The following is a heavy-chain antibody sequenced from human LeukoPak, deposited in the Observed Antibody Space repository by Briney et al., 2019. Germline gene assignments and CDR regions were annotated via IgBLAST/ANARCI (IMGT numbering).Heavy chain of an antibody. CDR2: IYYSGST. V-gene: IGHV4-59*01. CDR1: GGSISSYY. Sequence: SETLSLTCTASGGSISSYYWSWIRQPPGKGLEWIGYIYYSGSTNYNPSLKSRVTISVDTSKNQFSLKLSSVTAADTAVYYCARGFGLYYYYMDVWGKGTTVTISS. D-gene: IGHD3/OR15-3a*01. CDR3: ARGFGLYYYYMDV. J-gene: IGHJ6*03.